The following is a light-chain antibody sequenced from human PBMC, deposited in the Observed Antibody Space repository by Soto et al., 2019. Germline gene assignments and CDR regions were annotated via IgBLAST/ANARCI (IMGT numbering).Light chain of an antibody. CDR1: SSDVGSYNI. Sequence: QSVLTQPASVSGSLGQSITISCTGTSSDVGSYNIVSWYQQHPGKVPKLIIYEGSSRPSGVSNRFSGSKSGNTASLTISGLQAEDEADYYCTSYTTNNTWMFGGGTKLTVL. J-gene: IGLJ3*02. V-gene: IGLV2-14*02. CDR3: TSYTTNNTWM. CDR2: EGS.